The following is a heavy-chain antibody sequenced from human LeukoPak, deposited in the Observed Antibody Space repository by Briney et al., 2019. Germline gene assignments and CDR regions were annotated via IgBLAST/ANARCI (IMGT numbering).Heavy chain of an antibody. CDR3: ARSPERYYYDSFGAFDI. Sequence: SETLSLTCTVSGGSISSYYWSWIRQPPGKGLEWIGYIYYSGSTNYNPSLKSRVTISVDTSKNQFSLELSSVTAADTAVYYCARSPERYYYDSFGAFDIWGQGTMVTVSS. D-gene: IGHD3-22*01. J-gene: IGHJ3*02. CDR1: GGSISSYY. CDR2: IYYSGST. V-gene: IGHV4-59*01.